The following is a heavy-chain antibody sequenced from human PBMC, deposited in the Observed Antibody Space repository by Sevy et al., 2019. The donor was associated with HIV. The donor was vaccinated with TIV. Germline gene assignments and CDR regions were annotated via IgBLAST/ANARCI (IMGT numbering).Heavy chain of an antibody. CDR3: VRALAAAGSF. D-gene: IGHD6-13*01. V-gene: IGHV3-7*01. Sequence: GGSLRLSCAASGFSLNNYWMNWVRQAPGKGLEWVANIKQDGSVKYYVDSVKGRFTISRDNARNLLYLQMNSLRVEDTALYYCVRALAAAGSFGGQGTLVTVSS. CDR1: GFSLNNYW. CDR2: IKQDGSVK. J-gene: IGHJ4*02.